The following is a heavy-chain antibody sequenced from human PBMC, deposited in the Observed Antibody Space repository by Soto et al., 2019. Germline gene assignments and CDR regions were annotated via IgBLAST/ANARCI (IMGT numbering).Heavy chain of an antibody. J-gene: IGHJ4*02. CDR1: GYTFNSYG. D-gene: IGHD3-10*02. V-gene: IGHV1-18*01. CDR3: ARERGLTASTLFGY. Sequence: QVQLVQSGAEVKKPGASVKVSCKASGYTFNSYGINWVRQAPGQGLGWLGRVSTYNGNTNYAQKVQGRVTMTTDTSTSTVYMELRNLTSDDTAVYFCARERGLTASTLFGYWGQGTLVTVSS. CDR2: VSTYNGNT.